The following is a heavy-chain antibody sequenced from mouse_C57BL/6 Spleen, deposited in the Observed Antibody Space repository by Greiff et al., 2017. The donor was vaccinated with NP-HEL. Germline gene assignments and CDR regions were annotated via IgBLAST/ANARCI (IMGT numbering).Heavy chain of an antibody. CDR1: GYTFTSYW. CDR3: ARRYYYGSSPYYAMDY. D-gene: IGHD1-1*01. J-gene: IGHJ4*01. Sequence: QVQLKESGAELVKPGASVKLSCKASGYTFTSYWMHWVKQRPGRGLEWIGRIDPNSGGTKYNEKFKSKATLTVDKPSSTAYMQLSSLTSEDSAVYYCARRYYYGSSPYYAMDYWGQGTSVTVSS. CDR2: IDPNSGGT. V-gene: IGHV1-72*01.